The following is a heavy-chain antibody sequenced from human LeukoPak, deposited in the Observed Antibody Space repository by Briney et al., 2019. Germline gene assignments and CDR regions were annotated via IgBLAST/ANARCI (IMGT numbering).Heavy chain of an antibody. CDR3: ARGYGEDEYFDY. CDR1: GGSISRGGYY. CDR2: IYYSGST. V-gene: IGHV4-31*03. J-gene: IGHJ4*02. D-gene: IGHD4-17*01. Sequence: PSETLSLTGTVSGGSISRGGYYWSWIRQHPGKGLEWIGYIYYSGSTYYNPSLKSRVTISVDTSKNQFSLKLTSVTAADTAVYYCARGYGEDEYFDYWGQGTLVTVSS.